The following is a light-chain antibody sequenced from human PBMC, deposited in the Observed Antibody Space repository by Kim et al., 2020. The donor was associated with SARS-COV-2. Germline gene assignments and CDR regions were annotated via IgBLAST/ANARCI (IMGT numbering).Light chain of an antibody. J-gene: IGKJ1*01. Sequence: PSVADRVTISSRARQTITTSFYWYPHTPARAPQLLIFAASSLQSGVPSRFSGSGSGTDFTLPISSLQAEDVATFFCQQSYFVPWTFGQGTTVDIK. CDR3: QQSYFVPWT. V-gene: IGKV1-39*01. CDR2: AAS. CDR1: QTITTS.